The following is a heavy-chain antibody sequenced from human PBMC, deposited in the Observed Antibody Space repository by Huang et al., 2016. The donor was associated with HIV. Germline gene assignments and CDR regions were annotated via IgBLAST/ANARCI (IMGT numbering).Heavy chain of an antibody. D-gene: IGHD1-1*01. CDR2: IIPIFGTP. Sequence: QVQLVQSGAEVKKPGSSVRVSCEASGGTFSSYAINWVRQAPGQGLEWMGGIIPIFGTPKYAQKFQGRVTITADESTSTTYMELSSLRSDDTAVYYCARDRKYDNAWYWFDPWGQGTLVTVSS. J-gene: IGHJ5*02. CDR1: GGTFSSYA. CDR3: ARDRKYDNAWYWFDP. V-gene: IGHV1-69*01.